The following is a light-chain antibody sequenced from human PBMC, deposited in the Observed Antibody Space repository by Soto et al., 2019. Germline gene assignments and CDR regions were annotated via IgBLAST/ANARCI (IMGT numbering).Light chain of an antibody. Sequence: QSVLTQPPSASGTPGQRVTISCSGSSSNIGSNYVYWYQQLPGTAPKLLIYRNNQRPSVVPDRFSGSKSGTSASLAISGRRSEDESDYYCAAWDDRLAFYVFGTGTKLTVL. CDR2: RNN. CDR1: SSNIGSNY. V-gene: IGLV1-47*01. CDR3: AAWDDRLAFYV. J-gene: IGLJ1*01.